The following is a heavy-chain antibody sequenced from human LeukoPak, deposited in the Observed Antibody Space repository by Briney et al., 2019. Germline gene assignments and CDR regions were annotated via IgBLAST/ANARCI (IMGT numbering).Heavy chain of an antibody. J-gene: IGHJ5*02. Sequence: SVKVSCKASGGTFSSYAISWVRQAPGQGLEWMGRIIPIFGTANYAQKFQGRVTITADESTSTAYMELSSLRSEDTAVYYCARDGRRKVVPAARRGNWFDPWGQGTLVTVSS. CDR2: IIPIFGTA. CDR1: GGTFSSYA. V-gene: IGHV1-69*13. D-gene: IGHD2-2*01. CDR3: ARDGRRKVVPAARRGNWFDP.